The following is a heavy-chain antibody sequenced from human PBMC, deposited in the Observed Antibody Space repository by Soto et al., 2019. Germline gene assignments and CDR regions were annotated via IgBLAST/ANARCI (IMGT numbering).Heavy chain of an antibody. V-gene: IGHV3-23*01. Sequence: GGSLRLSCAASGFTFSSYAMSWVRQAPGKGLEWVSAISGSGGSTYYADSVKGRFTISRDNSKNTLYLQMNSLRAEDTAVYYCAKDSIKYSIGWYGAGDLDAFDIRAQGTTVTGSS. D-gene: IGHD6-19*01. CDR2: ISGSGGST. CDR1: GFTFSSYA. J-gene: IGHJ3*02. CDR3: AKDSIKYSIGWYGAGDLDAFDI.